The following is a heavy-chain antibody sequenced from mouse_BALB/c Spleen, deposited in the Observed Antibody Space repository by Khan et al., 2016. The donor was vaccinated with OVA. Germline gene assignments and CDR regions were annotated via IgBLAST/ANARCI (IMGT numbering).Heavy chain of an antibody. CDR3: TRGGYGSGFAY. CDR1: GFTSSDYY. Sequence: EVELVESGGGLVKPGGSLKLSCAASGFTSSDYYMYWVRQTPEKRLAWVATISDGGNYTNYPDSVKGRFTISRDNAKNNLCLQMSSLKSEDTAMYYCTRGGYGSGFAYWGQGTLVTVSA. V-gene: IGHV5-4*02. J-gene: IGHJ3*01. D-gene: IGHD1-2*01. CDR2: ISDGGNYT.